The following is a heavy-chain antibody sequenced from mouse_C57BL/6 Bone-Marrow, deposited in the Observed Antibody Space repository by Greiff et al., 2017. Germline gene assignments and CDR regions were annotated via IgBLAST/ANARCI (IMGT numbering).Heavy chain of an antibody. CDR3: TRRRYYGSSAWFAD. CDR2: IDPETGGT. CDR1: GYTFTDYE. V-gene: IGHV1-15*01. J-gene: IGHJ3*01. Sequence: QVQLQQSGAELVRPGASVTLSCKASGYTFTDYEMHWVKQTPVHGLEWIGAIDPETGGTAYNQKFKGKAILTADKSSSTAYMELRSLTSEDSAVYYCTRRRYYGSSAWFADWGQGTLVTVSA. D-gene: IGHD1-1*01.